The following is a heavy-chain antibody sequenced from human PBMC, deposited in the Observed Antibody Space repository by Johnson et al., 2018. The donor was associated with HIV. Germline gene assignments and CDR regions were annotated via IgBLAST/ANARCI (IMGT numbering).Heavy chain of an antibody. CDR2: ISSSGSTI. Sequence: QVQLVESGGGVVQPGRSLRLSCAASEFTFSDYYMSWIRQAPGKGLEWVSYISSSGSTIYYADSVEGRFTISRDNAKNSLYLQRNGRSAEDTAVYYCARATVESAFDILGQWTMVPGSS. D-gene: IGHD4-17*01. V-gene: IGHV3-11*04. CDR1: EFTFSDYY. CDR3: ARATVESAFDI. J-gene: IGHJ3*02.